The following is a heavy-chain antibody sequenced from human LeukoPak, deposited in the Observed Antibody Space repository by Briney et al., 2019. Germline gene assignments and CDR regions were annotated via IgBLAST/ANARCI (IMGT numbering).Heavy chain of an antibody. J-gene: IGHJ3*02. V-gene: IGHV3-23*01. CDR2: IRGRGGST. CDR1: GFTFSSYG. CDR3: APRGEGYGDRSDAFDI. D-gene: IGHD4-17*01. Sequence: GGSLTLSCAASGFTFSSYGMSWVRQAPGNGLEWVSAIRGRGGSTYYADSVKGRFTLSRDNSKNTLYRQMNSLRAEDTAVYYCAPRGEGYGDRSDAFDIWGQGTMVTVSS.